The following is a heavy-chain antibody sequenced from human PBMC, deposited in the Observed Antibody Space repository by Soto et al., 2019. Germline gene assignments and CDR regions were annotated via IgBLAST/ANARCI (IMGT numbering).Heavy chain of an antibody. D-gene: IGHD6-19*01. CDR2: FDPEDGET. J-gene: IGHJ5*02. V-gene: IGHV1-24*01. CDR1: GYTLTELS. CDR3: VTLMYSSGPRWFDP. Sequence: ASVKVSCKVSGYTLTELSMHWVRQAPGKGLEWMGGFDPEDGETIYAQKFQGRVTMTEDTSTDTAYMELSSLRSEGTAVYYCVTLMYSSGPRWFDPRGQGTLVTVSS.